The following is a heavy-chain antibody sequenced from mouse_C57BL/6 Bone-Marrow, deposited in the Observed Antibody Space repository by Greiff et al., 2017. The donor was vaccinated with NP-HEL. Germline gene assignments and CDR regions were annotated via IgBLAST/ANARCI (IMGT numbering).Heavy chain of an antibody. J-gene: IGHJ1*03. Sequence: QVQLQQPGTELVKPGASVKLSCKAFGYTFTSYWMHWVKQRPGQGLEWIGNINPSNGGTNYNEKFKSKATLTVDKSSSTAYMQLSSLTSEDSAVYYCARLDYSNPYWYFDVWGTGTTVTVSS. V-gene: IGHV1-53*01. D-gene: IGHD2-5*01. CDR3: ARLDYSNPYWYFDV. CDR1: GYTFTSYW. CDR2: INPSNGGT.